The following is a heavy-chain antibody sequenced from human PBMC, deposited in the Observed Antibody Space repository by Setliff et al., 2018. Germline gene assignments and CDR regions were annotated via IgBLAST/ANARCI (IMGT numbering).Heavy chain of an antibody. J-gene: IGHJ4*02. V-gene: IGHV4-61*09. CDR1: GDSISSRTYY. D-gene: IGHD1-26*01. CDR3: AKGGTYRYFDY. Sequence: PSETLSLTCTVSGDSISSRTYYWSWIRQPAGKGLEWIGHIYTTWSTIYNPSLKSRLTISLDTSKNQFSLTLSSVTAADTAVYYCAKGGTYRYFDYWGQGTLVTVSS. CDR2: IYTTWST.